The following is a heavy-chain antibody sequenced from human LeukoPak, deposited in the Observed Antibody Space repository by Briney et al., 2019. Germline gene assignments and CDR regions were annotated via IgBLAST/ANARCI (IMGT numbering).Heavy chain of an antibody. J-gene: IGHJ6*02. V-gene: IGHV1-18*01. CDR3: AREVPLQQLVRTHVHYYYYGMDV. D-gene: IGHD6-13*01. CDR2: ISAYNGNT. CDR1: GYTFTSYG. Sequence: GESLKISCKGSGYTFTSYGISWVRQAPGQGLEWMGWISAYNGNTNYAQKLQGRVTMTTDTSTSTAYMELRSLRSDDTAVYYCAREVPLQQLVRTHVHYYYYGMDVWGQGTTVTVSS.